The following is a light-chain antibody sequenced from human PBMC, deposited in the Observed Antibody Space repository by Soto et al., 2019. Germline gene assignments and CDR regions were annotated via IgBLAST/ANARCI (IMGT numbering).Light chain of an antibody. V-gene: IGLV2-14*01. CDR3: SSYISSSFYV. CDR2: DVS. Sequence: QSALTQPRSVSGSPGQSVTISCAGTSSDIGGYNYVSWYQQHPVKAPKLMIYDVSNRPSGVSNRFSGSKSGNTASLTISGLQAEDEADYYCSSYISSSFYVFGSGTKLTVL. J-gene: IGLJ1*01. CDR1: SSDIGGYNY.